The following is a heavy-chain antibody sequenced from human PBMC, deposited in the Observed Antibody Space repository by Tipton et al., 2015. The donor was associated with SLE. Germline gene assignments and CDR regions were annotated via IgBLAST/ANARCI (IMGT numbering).Heavy chain of an antibody. CDR1: GGSITTVGYY. J-gene: IGHJ4*02. Sequence: TLSLTCTVSGGSITTVGYYWSWNRQHPGKGLEWIGYIYGSKSTYYNPSLKSRVTISVDTSKNQFSLKLSSVTAADTAVYYCARDPNGGYGSFDYWGLGALVTVSS. D-gene: IGHD7-27*01. CDR3: ARDPNGGYGSFDY. CDR2: IYGSKST. V-gene: IGHV4-31*03.